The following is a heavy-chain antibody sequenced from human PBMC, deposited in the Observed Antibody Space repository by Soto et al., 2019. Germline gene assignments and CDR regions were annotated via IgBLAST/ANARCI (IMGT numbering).Heavy chain of an antibody. J-gene: IGHJ4*02. V-gene: IGHV3-23*01. CDR3: AKDSTYYDILTGYYPAEVFDY. CDR2: ISGSGGST. D-gene: IGHD3-9*01. CDR1: GFTFSSYA. Sequence: GGSLRLSCAASGFTFSSYAMSWVRQAPGKGLEWVSAISGSGGSTYYADFVKGRFTISRDNSKNTLYLQMNSLRAEDTAVYYCAKDSTYYDILTGYYPAEVFDYWGQGTLVTVSS.